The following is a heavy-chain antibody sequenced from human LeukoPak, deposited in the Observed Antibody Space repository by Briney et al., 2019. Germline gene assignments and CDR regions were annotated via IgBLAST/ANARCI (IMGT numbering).Heavy chain of an antibody. CDR1: GFTFSSYS. Sequence: GGSLRLSCAASGFTFSSYSMNWVRQAPGKGLEWVSSISSSSYIYYADSVKGRFTISRDNAKNSLYLQMNSLRAEDTAVYYCARAVAGTYFDYWGQGTLVTVSS. CDR2: ISSSSYI. J-gene: IGHJ4*02. V-gene: IGHV3-21*01. CDR3: ARAVAGTYFDY. D-gene: IGHD6-19*01.